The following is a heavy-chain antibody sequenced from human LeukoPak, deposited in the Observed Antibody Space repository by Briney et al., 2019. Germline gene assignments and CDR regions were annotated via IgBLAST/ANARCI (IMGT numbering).Heavy chain of an antibody. CDR1: GYTFTSYG. Sequence: ASVKVSCKASGYTFTSYGISWVRQAPGQGLEWMGWISAYNGNTNFAQKLQGRVTMTTDTSTSTAYMELRSLRSDDTAVYYCARGHMIVVVNWFDPWGQGTLVTVSS. V-gene: IGHV1-18*01. CDR2: ISAYNGNT. D-gene: IGHD3-22*01. CDR3: ARGHMIVVVNWFDP. J-gene: IGHJ5*02.